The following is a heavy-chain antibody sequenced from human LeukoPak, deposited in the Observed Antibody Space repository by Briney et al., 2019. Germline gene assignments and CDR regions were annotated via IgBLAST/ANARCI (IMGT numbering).Heavy chain of an antibody. CDR3: ARDPGAGYSYGLYYFDY. CDR2: ISAYNGNT. J-gene: IGHJ4*02. D-gene: IGHD5-18*01. Sequence: GASVKVSCKASGYTFTSYGISWVRQAPGQGLEWMGWISAYNGNTNYAQKLQGRVTMTTDTSTSTAYMELRSLRSDDTAVYYCARDPGAGYSYGLYYFDYWGQGTLVTVSS. V-gene: IGHV1-18*01. CDR1: GYTFTSYG.